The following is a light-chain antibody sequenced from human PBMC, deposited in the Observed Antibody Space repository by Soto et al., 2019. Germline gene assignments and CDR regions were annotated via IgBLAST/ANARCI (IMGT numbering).Light chain of an antibody. J-gene: IGKJ1*01. CDR1: QSVSSSY. Sequence: EIVLTQSPGTLSLSPGERATLSCRASQSVSSSYLAWYQQKPGQAPRPLIYGASSRAIGIPARFSGSGSGKDVTLTISRLEPEDFAVYYCQQYGSSPWTFGQGTKVEIK. CDR3: QQYGSSPWT. CDR2: GAS. V-gene: IGKV3-20*01.